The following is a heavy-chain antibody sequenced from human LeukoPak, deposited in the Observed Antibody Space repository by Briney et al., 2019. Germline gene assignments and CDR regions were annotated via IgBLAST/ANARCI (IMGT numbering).Heavy chain of an antibody. D-gene: IGHD3-22*01. V-gene: IGHV1-8*01. CDR2: MNPNSGNT. CDR3: ARVRGYYDAFDI. Sequence: ALVKVSCKASGYTFTSYDINWVRQATGQGLEWMGWMNPNSGNTGYAQKFQGRVTMTRNTSISTAYMELSSLRSEDTAVYYCARVRGYYDAFDIWGQGTMVTVSS. J-gene: IGHJ3*02. CDR1: GYTFTSYD.